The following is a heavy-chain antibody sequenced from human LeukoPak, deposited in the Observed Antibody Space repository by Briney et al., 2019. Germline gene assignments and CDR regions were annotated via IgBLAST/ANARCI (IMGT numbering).Heavy chain of an antibody. Sequence: GGSLRLSCAASRFTFSSYAMSWVRQAPGKGPEWVSGISGSGGSTYYADSAKGRFTISRDNSKNTLYLQMNSLRAEDTAVYYCVKESSGGADAFDIWGQGTMVTVSS. D-gene: IGHD6-19*01. CDR3: VKESSGGADAFDI. V-gene: IGHV3-23*01. J-gene: IGHJ3*02. CDR2: ISGSGGST. CDR1: RFTFSSYA.